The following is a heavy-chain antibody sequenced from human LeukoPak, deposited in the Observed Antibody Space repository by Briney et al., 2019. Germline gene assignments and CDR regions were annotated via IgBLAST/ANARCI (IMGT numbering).Heavy chain of an antibody. J-gene: IGHJ4*02. D-gene: IGHD4-17*01. CDR2: ISYDGSNK. V-gene: IGHV3-30-3*01. Sequence: GGSLRLSCAASGFTFSSYAMHWVRQAPGKGLEWVAVISYDGSNKYYADSVKGRFTISRDNSKNTLYLQMNSLRAEDTAVYYCARARTVTTLDYWGQGTLVTVSS. CDR3: ARARTVTTLDY. CDR1: GFTFSSYA.